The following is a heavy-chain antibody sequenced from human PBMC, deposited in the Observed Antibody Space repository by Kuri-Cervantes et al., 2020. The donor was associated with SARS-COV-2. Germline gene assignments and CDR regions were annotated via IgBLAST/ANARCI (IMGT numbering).Heavy chain of an antibody. Sequence: GGSLRLSCAASGFTFSSYSMNWVRQAPGKGLEWVSSISNSSSYIYYADSVKGRFTISRDNAKNSLYLQMNSLRAEDTAVYYCARDPKLGLPPAWGQGTLVTVSS. V-gene: IGHV3-21*01. J-gene: IGHJ5*02. CDR3: ARDPKLGLPPA. CDR2: ISNSSSYI. CDR1: GFTFSSYS. D-gene: IGHD1-7*01.